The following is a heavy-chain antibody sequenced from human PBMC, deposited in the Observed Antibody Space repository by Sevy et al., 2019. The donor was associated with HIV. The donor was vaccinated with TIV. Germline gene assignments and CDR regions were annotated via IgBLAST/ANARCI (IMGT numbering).Heavy chain of an antibody. CDR2: ISSSGSTI. CDR1: GFTFSDYY. D-gene: IGHD3-3*01. Sequence: GGSLRLSCAASGFTFSDYYMSWIRQAPGKGLEWVSYISSSGSTIYYAGSVKGRFTISRDNAKNSLYLQMNSLRAEDMAVYYCARDALGYDFWSGYYHDAFDIWGQGTMVTVSS. V-gene: IGHV3-11*01. CDR3: ARDALGYDFWSGYYHDAFDI. J-gene: IGHJ3*02.